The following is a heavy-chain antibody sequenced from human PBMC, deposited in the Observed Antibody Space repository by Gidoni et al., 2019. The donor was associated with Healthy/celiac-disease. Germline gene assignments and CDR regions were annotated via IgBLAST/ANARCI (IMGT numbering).Heavy chain of an antibody. D-gene: IGHD5-12*01. CDR3: ARLVGDYTDHEGWFDP. CDR2: IYPGDSDT. Sequence: EVHLLRSGEEVKRPGESMKIYCKGSGYSFTSHWIGWVGQMPGKGLAWMGIIYPGDSDTRSSPSSQGQVTISADKSISTAYLQWSSLKASDTAMYYCARLVGDYTDHEGWFDPWGQGTLVTVSS. V-gene: IGHV5-51*03. J-gene: IGHJ5*02. CDR1: GYSFTSHW.